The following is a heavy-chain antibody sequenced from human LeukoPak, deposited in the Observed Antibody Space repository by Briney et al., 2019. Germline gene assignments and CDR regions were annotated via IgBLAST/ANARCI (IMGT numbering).Heavy chain of an antibody. Sequence: GGSLRLSCAASGFTFSSYWMSWVRQAPGKGLEGVANIKQDGSEKYYVDSVKGRFTISRDNAKNSLYLQMNSLRAEDTAVYYCARAKEMATVHSYFYWGQGTLVTVSS. V-gene: IGHV3-7*01. J-gene: IGHJ4*02. CDR1: GFTFSSYW. D-gene: IGHD5-24*01. CDR3: ARAKEMATVHSYFY. CDR2: IKQDGSEK.